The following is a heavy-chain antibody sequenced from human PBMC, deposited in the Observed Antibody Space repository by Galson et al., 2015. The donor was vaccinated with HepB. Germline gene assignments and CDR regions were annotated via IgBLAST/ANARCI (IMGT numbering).Heavy chain of an antibody. Sequence: SLRLSCAASGFAFVTHAMSWVRQAPGRGLEWISGISGNGDSTFYADSVEGRFTVSRDNSNNMLYLQMNSLRAEDAGLYFCAKGYGLFDSWGQGILVTVSS. CDR3: AKGYGLFDS. CDR1: GFAFVTHA. J-gene: IGHJ5*01. V-gene: IGHV3-23*01. D-gene: IGHD5-18*01. CDR2: ISGNGDST.